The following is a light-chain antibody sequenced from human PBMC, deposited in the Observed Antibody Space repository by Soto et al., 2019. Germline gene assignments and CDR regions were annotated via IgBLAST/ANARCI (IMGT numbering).Light chain of an antibody. CDR3: QQYKIWPTIT. CDR1: QSVTSN. CDR2: DAS. Sequence: EIVMTQSPATLSVSPGERATLPCRASQSVTSNLAWYQQKARQAHRLIILDASTRATGVAARFSGSGSGTEFTLTISSLQSEDSAVYYCQQYKIWPTITFCRVTQLENK. J-gene: IGKJ5*01. V-gene: IGKV3-15*01.